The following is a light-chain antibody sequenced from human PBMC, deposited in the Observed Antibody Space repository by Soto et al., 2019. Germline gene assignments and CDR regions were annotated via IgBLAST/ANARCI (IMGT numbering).Light chain of an antibody. V-gene: IGKV3-20*01. J-gene: IGKJ1*01. CDR3: QQYGSSPRT. CDR1: ETVNSNY. Sequence: DIVLTQSPGTLSLSPGERATLSCRASETVNSNYLAWYQHKRGQAPRLLIYGASSRATGIPDRFSGSGSGTDFTLTITRLEPEDFAVYYCQQYGSSPRTFGQGTQIDIK. CDR2: GAS.